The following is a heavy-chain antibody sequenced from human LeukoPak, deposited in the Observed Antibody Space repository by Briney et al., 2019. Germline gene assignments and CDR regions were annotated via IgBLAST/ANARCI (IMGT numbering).Heavy chain of an antibody. Sequence: PSETLSLTCAVSGGSLSSTSYYWAWIRQPPGKGLEWIGTIYYSGSTYHNPSLKSRVTMSVDTSRNQFSLKLSSVDAADTAVYYCAKAGVRYFDSSGLYAFDFWSQGTTVTVSS. CDR1: GGSLSSTSYY. V-gene: IGHV4-39*01. J-gene: IGHJ3*01. CDR2: IYYSGST. CDR3: AKAGVRYFDSSGLYAFDF. D-gene: IGHD3-22*01.